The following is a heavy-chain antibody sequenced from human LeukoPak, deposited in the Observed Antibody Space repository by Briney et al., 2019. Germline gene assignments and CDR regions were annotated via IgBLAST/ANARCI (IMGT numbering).Heavy chain of an antibody. CDR3: AKVRSYYYDSSGYPSKYYFDY. Sequence: PGGSLRLSCAASGFTFSSYAMSWVRQAPGKGLEWVSAISGSGGSTYHADSVKGRFTISRDNSKNTLYLQMNSLRAEDTAVYYCAKVRSYYYDSSGYPSKYYFDYWGQGTLVTVSS. CDR2: ISGSGGST. CDR1: GFTFSSYA. J-gene: IGHJ4*02. D-gene: IGHD3-22*01. V-gene: IGHV3-23*01.